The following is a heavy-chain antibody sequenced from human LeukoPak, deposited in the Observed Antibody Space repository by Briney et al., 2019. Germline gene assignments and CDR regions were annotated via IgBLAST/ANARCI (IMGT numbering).Heavy chain of an antibody. V-gene: IGHV3-48*03. CDR2: ISSSGSTI. Sequence: GGSLRLSCAAPGFTFSSYEMNWVRQAPGKGLEWVSYISSSGSTIYYADSVKGRFTISRDNAKNSLYLQMNSLRAEDTAVYYCARAGRGLLDYWGQGTLVTVSS. CDR1: GFTFSSYE. CDR3: ARAGRGLLDY. J-gene: IGHJ4*02.